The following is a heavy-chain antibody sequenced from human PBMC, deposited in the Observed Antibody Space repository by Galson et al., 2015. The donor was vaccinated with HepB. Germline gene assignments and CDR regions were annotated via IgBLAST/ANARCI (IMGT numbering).Heavy chain of an antibody. CDR1: GFTFSSYW. CDR2: IKKDGSAK. J-gene: IGHJ6*02. D-gene: IGHD2-2*01. CDR3: ARAGGVVVPAAIWYYGLDV. V-gene: IGHV3-7*03. Sequence: SLRLSCAASGFTFSSYWMHWVRQAPGKGLEWVANIKKDGSAKNYVESVKGRFTISRDNSKNTLYLQMNSLRAEDTAVYYCARAGGVVVPAAIWYYGLDVWGQGTTVTVSS.